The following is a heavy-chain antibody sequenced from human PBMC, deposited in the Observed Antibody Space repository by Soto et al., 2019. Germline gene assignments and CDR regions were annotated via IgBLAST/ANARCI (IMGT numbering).Heavy chain of an antibody. CDR2: IYWDDDK. J-gene: IGHJ4*02. CDR3: AHRWGYGRNLVPFDY. CDR1: GFSLSTSGVG. D-gene: IGHD6-6*01. Sequence: QITLKESGPTLVKPTQTLTLTCTFSGFSLSTSGVGVGWIRQPPGKALEWLALIYWDDDKRYSPSLKSRLTITTDTSKTQVVLTMTNMDHVATATYYCAHRWGYGRNLVPFDYWGQGTLVTVSS. V-gene: IGHV2-5*02.